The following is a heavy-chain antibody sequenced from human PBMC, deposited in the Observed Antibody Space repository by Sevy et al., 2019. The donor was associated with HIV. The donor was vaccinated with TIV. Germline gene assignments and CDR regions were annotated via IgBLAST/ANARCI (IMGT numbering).Heavy chain of an antibody. CDR3: AKVSGTNDAFDI. D-gene: IGHD1-26*01. CDR2: ISWDGGST. Sequence: GGSLRLSCAASGFTFDDYTMHWVRQAPGKGLEWVSLISWDGGSTYYADSVKGRFTISRDNSKNSLYLQMNSLRTEDTALYYCAKVSGTNDAFDIWGQGTMVTVSS. CDR1: GFTFDDYT. J-gene: IGHJ3*02. V-gene: IGHV3-43*01.